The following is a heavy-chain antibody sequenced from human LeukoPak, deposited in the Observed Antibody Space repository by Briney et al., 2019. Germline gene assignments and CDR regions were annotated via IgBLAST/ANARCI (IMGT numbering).Heavy chain of an antibody. CDR2: IYHSGST. CDR1: GYSISSGYY. D-gene: IGHD6-6*01. Sequence: PSETLSLTCTVSGYSISSGYYWGWIRQPPGKGLEWIGSIYHSGSTYYNPSLKSRVTISVDTSKNQFSLKLSSVTAADTAVYYCARDSIAARPGGAFDVWGQGTMVTVSS. J-gene: IGHJ3*01. CDR3: ARDSIAARPGGAFDV. V-gene: IGHV4-38-2*02.